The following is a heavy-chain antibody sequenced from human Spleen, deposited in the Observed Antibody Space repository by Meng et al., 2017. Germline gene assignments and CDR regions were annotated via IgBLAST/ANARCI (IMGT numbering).Heavy chain of an antibody. CDR1: GFTFDDYT. Sequence: EVHLVGSGGSVVRPGGSLILSCVISGFTFDDYTMSWVRQVPGRGLEWVSGINWNGDSTGYADSVKGRFTISRDNAKNSLYLQMNSLRVEDTAVYYCARVRSDYSFDYWGQGTLVTVSS. CDR2: INWNGDST. CDR3: ARVRSDYSFDY. J-gene: IGHJ4*02. V-gene: IGHV3-20*04.